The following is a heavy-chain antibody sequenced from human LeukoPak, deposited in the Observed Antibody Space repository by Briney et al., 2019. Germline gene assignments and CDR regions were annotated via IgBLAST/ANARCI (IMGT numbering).Heavy chain of an antibody. V-gene: IGHV1-18*01. D-gene: IGHD6-19*01. CDR2: ISAYNGNT. J-gene: IGHJ4*02. Sequence: VASVKVSCKASGYTFTSYGISWVRQAPGQGLEWMGWISAYNGNTNYAQKFQGRITMTTDTSTSTAYMELRSLRSDDTAVYYCARDLKMGYSSGSYSWGTGSSNGYWGQGTLVTVSS. CDR1: GYTFTSYG. CDR3: ARDLKMGYSSGSYSWGTGSSNGY.